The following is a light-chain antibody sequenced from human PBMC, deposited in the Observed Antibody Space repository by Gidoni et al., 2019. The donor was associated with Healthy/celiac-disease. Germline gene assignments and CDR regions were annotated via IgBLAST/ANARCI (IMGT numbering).Light chain of an antibody. CDR1: QSVSSN. V-gene: IGKV3-15*01. J-gene: IGKJ1*01. CDR2: GAS. Sequence: ERVMTQSPATLSVSPGERTTLSCRASQSVSSNLAWYQQKPSQAPRLLIYGASTRATGIPARFSGSWSGTEFTLTISSLQSEDFAVYYCQQYNNWPPWTFXQXTKVEIK. CDR3: QQYNNWPPWT.